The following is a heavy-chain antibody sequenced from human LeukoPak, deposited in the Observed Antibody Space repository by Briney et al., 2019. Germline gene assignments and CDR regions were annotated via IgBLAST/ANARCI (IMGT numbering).Heavy chain of an antibody. J-gene: IGHJ4*02. D-gene: IGHD3-22*01. V-gene: IGHV3-23*01. Sequence: QSGGSLRLSCAASGFTFGSYAMSWVRQAPGKGLEWVSAISGSGGSTYYADSVKGRFTISRDNSKNTLYLQMNSLRAEDTAVYYCAKDQAHYYDSSGYLDYWGQGTLVTVSS. CDR2: ISGSGGST. CDR1: GFTFGSYA. CDR3: AKDQAHYYDSSGYLDY.